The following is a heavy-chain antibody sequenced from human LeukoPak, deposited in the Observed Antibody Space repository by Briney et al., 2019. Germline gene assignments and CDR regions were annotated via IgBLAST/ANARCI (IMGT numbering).Heavy chain of an antibody. V-gene: IGHV3-23*01. CDR2: FSGSGGST. D-gene: IGHD2-2*02. CDR3: AKGILGYCSSTSCYTLFDY. Sequence: GASLGLSCAAPGFTFTSYAMTWFRKAPGKGLDWFPAFSGSGGSTYYADSVKGRFTMSRDNSKNTLYLQMNSLRAEDTAVYYCAKGILGYCSSTSCYTLFDYWGQGTLVTVSS. J-gene: IGHJ4*02. CDR1: GFTFTSYA.